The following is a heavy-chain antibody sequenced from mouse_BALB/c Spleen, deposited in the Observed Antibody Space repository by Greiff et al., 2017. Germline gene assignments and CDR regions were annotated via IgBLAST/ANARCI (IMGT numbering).Heavy chain of an antibody. J-gene: IGHJ4*01. D-gene: IGHD3-3*01. V-gene: IGHV5-4*02. CDR1: GFTFSDYY. CDR3: ARGDHRRAMDY. CDR2: ISDGGSYT. Sequence: EVNLVESGGGLVKPGGSLKLSCAASGFTFSDYYMYWVRQTPEKRLEWVATISDGGSYTYYPDSVKGRFTISRDNAKNNLYLQMSSLKSEDTAMYYCARGDHRRAMDYWGQGTSVTVSS.